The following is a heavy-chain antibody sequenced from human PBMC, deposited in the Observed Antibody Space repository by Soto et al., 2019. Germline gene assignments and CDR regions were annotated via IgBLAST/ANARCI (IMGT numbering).Heavy chain of an antibody. CDR3: AKPTSDYGATYYYFDY. Sequence: QVQLVESGGGVVQPGRPLRLSCAASGFTFSSYGMHWVRQAPGKGLEWVAVISYDGSNKYYADSVKGRFTISRDNSKNTLYLQMNSLRAEDTAVYYCAKPTSDYGATYYYFDYWGQGTLVTVSS. CDR1: GFTFSSYG. J-gene: IGHJ4*02. V-gene: IGHV3-30*18. CDR2: ISYDGSNK. D-gene: IGHD4-17*01.